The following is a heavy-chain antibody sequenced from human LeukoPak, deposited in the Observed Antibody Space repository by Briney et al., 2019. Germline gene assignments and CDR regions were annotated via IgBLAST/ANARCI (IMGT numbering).Heavy chain of an antibody. CDR3: AKSRRFRLSYMDV. Sequence: GGSLRLSCAASGFIFSSYGMSWVRQAPGKGLEWVSAISGSGGSRYYADSVKGRFTISRDNSKNTLYLQMNSLRAEDTAVYYCAKSRRFRLSYMDVWGKGTTVTISS. CDR1: GFIFSSYG. V-gene: IGHV3-23*01. J-gene: IGHJ6*03. D-gene: IGHD5-24*01. CDR2: ISGSGGSR.